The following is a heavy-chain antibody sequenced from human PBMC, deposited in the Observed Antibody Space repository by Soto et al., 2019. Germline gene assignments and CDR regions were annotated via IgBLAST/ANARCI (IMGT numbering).Heavy chain of an antibody. CDR1: GFTFSTYA. CDR3: AKATVTSPAFDY. Sequence: EVQLLESGGGLVQPGGSLRLSCAASGFTFSTYAMSWVGQAPGKGLEWVAAISGIGGSTYYADSVKGRFTISRDKSKNTLYLQMNSLRAEDTAVYYCAKATVTSPAFDYWGQGTLVTVSS. J-gene: IGHJ4*02. D-gene: IGHD4-17*01. V-gene: IGHV3-23*01. CDR2: ISGIGGST.